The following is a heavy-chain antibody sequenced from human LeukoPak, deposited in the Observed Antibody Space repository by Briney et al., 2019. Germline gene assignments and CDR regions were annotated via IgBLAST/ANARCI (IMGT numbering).Heavy chain of an antibody. D-gene: IGHD6-19*01. CDR2: ISDNGGST. CDR3: AKARFGSGWYDN. Sequence: GGSLRLSCAASGFTFSSYAMGWVRQAPGKGLEWVSVISDNGGSTYYADSVKGRFTISRDNFKKTLYLQMNSLRAEDTAVYYCAKARFGSGWYDNWGQGTLVTVSS. CDR1: GFTFSSYA. J-gene: IGHJ5*02. V-gene: IGHV3-23*01.